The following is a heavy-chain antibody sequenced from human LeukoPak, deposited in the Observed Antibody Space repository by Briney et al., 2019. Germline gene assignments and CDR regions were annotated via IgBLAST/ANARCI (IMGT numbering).Heavy chain of an antibody. D-gene: IGHD3-3*01. CDR3: ARSTGVVIIPSYYYGMDV. J-gene: IGHJ6*02. CDR2: IYTSGST. CDR1: GGSISSYY. V-gene: IGHV4-4*07. Sequence: PSETLSLTCTVSGGSISSYYWSWIRQPAGKGLEWIGRIYTSGSTNYNPSLQSRVTMSVDTSKNQFSLKLSSVTAADTAVYYCARSTGVVIIPSYYYGMDVWGQGTTVTVSS.